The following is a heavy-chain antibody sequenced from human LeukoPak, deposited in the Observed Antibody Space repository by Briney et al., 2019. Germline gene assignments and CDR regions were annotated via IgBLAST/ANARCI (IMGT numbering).Heavy chain of an antibody. Sequence: GASVKVSCKASGYTFTSYYMHWVRQAPGQGLEWMGIINPSGGSTSYAQKFQGRVTMTRDTSTSTVYMELSSLRSEDTAVYYCARGYWDYGAPTQFDYWGQGTLVTVSS. CDR1: GYTFTSYY. V-gene: IGHV1-46*01. J-gene: IGHJ4*02. CDR3: ARGYWDYGAPTQFDY. CDR2: INPSGGST. D-gene: IGHD4-17*01.